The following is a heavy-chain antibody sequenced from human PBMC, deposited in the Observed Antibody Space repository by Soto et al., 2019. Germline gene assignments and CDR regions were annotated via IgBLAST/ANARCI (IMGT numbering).Heavy chain of an antibody. CDR3: ASAGRIQTWVPDSFYIDY. CDR1: GGSISSSSYY. J-gene: IGHJ4*02. D-gene: IGHD5-18*01. Sequence: PSETLSLTCTVSGGSISSSSYYWGWIRQPPGKGLEWIGSVNYSGSTYYSPSLKSRVTISVDTSKNQVSLKLSSVAAADTAVYYCASAGRIQTWVPDSFYIDYWGQGALVTVSS. CDR2: VNYSGST. V-gene: IGHV4-39*01.